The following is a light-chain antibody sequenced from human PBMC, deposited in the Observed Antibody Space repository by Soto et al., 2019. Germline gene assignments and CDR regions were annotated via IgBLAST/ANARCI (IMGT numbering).Light chain of an antibody. J-gene: IGLJ7*01. Sequence: QPVLTQPPSASGTPGRRVTISCSGSSSNIGSNYVYWYQQLPGTAPKLLIYRNNQRPSGVPDRFSGSKSGTSAFLAISGLRSEDEADYYCAAWDDSLSGVVFGGGTQLTVL. CDR3: AAWDDSLSGVV. CDR1: SSNIGSNY. CDR2: RNN. V-gene: IGLV1-47*01.